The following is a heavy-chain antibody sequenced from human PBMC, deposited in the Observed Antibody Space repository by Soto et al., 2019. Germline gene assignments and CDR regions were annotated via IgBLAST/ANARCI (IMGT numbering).Heavy chain of an antibody. CDR2: VSGSNGNT. J-gene: IGHJ4*02. D-gene: IGHD2-21*01. Sequence: QVQLVQSEAEVKKPGASVKVSCEASGYTFINHGIHWVRQAPGQGLEWMGWVSGSNGNTKYAQKFQGGVTMTTETSSSKAHLELRNRRSDDTAGYFCAGDLCALAYYFDPWGQATLVTVSS. CDR3: AGDLCALAYYFDP. V-gene: IGHV1-18*04. CDR1: GYTFINHG.